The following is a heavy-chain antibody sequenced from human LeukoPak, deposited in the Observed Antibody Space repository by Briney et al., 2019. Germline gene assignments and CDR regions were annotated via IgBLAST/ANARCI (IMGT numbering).Heavy chain of an antibody. CDR3: AKGGYSSSWHRFDP. V-gene: IGHV3-30*18. CDR2: ISYDVDNK. Sequence: GGSLRLSCAASGFTFSSYAMTWVRQAPGKGLEWVAVISYDVDNKYYADSVKGRFTISRDNSMNTLYLQMNSLRAEDTAVYYCAKGGYSSSWHRFDPWGQGTLVTVSS. D-gene: IGHD6-13*01. J-gene: IGHJ5*02. CDR1: GFTFSSYA.